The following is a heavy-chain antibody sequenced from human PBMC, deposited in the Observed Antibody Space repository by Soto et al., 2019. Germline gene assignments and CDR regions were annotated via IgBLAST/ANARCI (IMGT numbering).Heavy chain of an antibody. CDR3: ARGRTVRNYADDSSDYFYFFDY. V-gene: IGHV4-59*01. Sequence: SETLSLTCTVSGDSISTFYWGWMRQSPGKELEWIGYVYYTGSTNYNLSLKSRVTISVDRSKNQFSLKLTSANAADTAVYYCARGRTVRNYADDSSDYFYFFDYWGQGTQVTVSS. CDR2: VYYTGST. J-gene: IGHJ4*02. CDR1: GDSISTFY. D-gene: IGHD3-22*01.